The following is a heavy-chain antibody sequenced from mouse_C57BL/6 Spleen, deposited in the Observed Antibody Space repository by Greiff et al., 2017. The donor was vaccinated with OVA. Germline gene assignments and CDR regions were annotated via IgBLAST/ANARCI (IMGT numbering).Heavy chain of an antibody. CDR1: GYTFTDYN. Sequence: EVQLQQSGPELVKPGASVKIPCKASGYTFTDYNMDWVKQSHGKSLEWIGDINPNNGGTIYNQKFKGKATLTVDKSSSTAYMELRSLTSEDTAVYYCALYDGYYVCAYWGQGTLVTVSA. CDR2: INPNNGGT. D-gene: IGHD2-3*01. V-gene: IGHV1-18*01. J-gene: IGHJ3*01. CDR3: ALYDGYYVCAY.